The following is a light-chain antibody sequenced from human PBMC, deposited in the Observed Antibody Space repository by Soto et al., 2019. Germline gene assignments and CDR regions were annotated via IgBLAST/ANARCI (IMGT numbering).Light chain of an antibody. CDR1: QSISSY. J-gene: IGKJ1*01. Sequence: DIQMTQSPSSLSASVGDRVTITCRASQSISSYLNWYQQKPGKAPKLLIYAASSLQSGVPSRFSGSGSGTDFTLTISSLQPEDFATYYCQQSYSTVACGQGTKVEIK. CDR2: AAS. CDR3: QQSYSTVA. V-gene: IGKV1-39*01.